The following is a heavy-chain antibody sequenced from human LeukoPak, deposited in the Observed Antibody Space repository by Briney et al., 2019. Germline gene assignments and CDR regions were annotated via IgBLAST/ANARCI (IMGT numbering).Heavy chain of an antibody. Sequence: GGSLRLSCAASGFTFSSYSMNWVRQAPGKGLEWVSSISSSSNYIYYADSPKGRFTISRDNAKNSVYLQMNSLRAEDTAVYYCARILAYYMDVWGKGTTVTVSS. CDR3: ARILAYYMDV. J-gene: IGHJ6*03. CDR2: ISSSSNYI. V-gene: IGHV3-21*01. CDR1: GFTFSSYS.